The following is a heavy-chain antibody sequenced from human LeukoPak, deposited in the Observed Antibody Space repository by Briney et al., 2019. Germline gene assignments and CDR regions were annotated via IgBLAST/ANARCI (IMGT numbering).Heavy chain of an antibody. J-gene: IGHJ4*02. CDR2: ISSSSSYT. V-gene: IGHV3-11*03. D-gene: IGHD3-22*01. CDR1: GFTFSDYY. Sequence: NPGGSLRLSCAASGFTFSDYYMSWIRQAPGKGLEWVSYISSSSSYTNYADSVKGRFTISRDNSKNTLYLQMNSLRAEDTAVYYCAKSGDSSGYYYPTPDFDYWGQGTLVTVSS. CDR3: AKSGDSSGYYYPTPDFDY.